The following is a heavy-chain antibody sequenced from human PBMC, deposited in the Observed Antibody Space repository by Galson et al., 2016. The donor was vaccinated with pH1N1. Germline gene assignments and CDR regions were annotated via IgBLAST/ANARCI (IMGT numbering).Heavy chain of an antibody. Sequence: SVKVSCKASGHTFTRYDINWVRQATGQGLEWMGWMSPNSGNTGYAQKFQRRINLTRNTSISTAYMELNSMKSEDTAVYYCERSCSGGGCFPNFFYYAMDVWGQGTTVTVSS. V-gene: IGHV1-8*01. CDR3: ERSCSGGGCFPNFFYYAMDV. D-gene: IGHD2-15*01. CDR2: MSPNSGNT. CDR1: GHTFTRYD. J-gene: IGHJ6*02.